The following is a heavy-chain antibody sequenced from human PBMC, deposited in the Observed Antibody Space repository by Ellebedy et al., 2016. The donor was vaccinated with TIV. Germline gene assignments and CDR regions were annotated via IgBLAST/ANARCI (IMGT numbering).Heavy chain of an antibody. D-gene: IGHD3-9*01. Sequence: MPSETLSLTCTVSRVSITDPTYYWAWLRQPPGKGLDWLGTIFHSGTTYKSPALSSRGSMSVDTSRNQFSLDLKSVTAADMAVYYCARHLRYSDWRILDLWGPGILVAVSS. J-gene: IGHJ5*02. CDR2: IFHSGTT. CDR1: RVSITDPTYY. V-gene: IGHV4-39*01. CDR3: ARHLRYSDWRILDL.